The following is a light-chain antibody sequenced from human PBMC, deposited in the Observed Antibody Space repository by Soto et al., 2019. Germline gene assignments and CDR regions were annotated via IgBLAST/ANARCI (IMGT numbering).Light chain of an antibody. Sequence: DIQLNQSPSSLSASVGDRVTITCRASQGIRSYLAWYQQREGKAPDFXIYAASTLQSGVPSRFSGSGSGTDFTLTIISLQPEDFATYYCQQFHSYTITFSQGTRLEIK. CDR2: AAS. CDR3: QQFHSYTIT. CDR1: QGIRSY. J-gene: IGKJ5*01. V-gene: IGKV1-9*01.